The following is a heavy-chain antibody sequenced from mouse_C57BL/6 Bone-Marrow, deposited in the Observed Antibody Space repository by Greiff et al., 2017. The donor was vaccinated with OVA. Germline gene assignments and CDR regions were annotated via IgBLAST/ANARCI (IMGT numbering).Heavy chain of an antibody. Sequence: QVQLQQSGAELVRPGTSVKVSCKASGYAFTNYLIEWVKQRPGQGLEWIGVINPGSGGTNYNEKFKGKATLTADKSSSTAYMQLSSLTSEDSAVYCCARNYSNYPFAYWGQGTLVTVSA. CDR2: INPGSGGT. D-gene: IGHD2-5*01. CDR1: GYAFTNYL. J-gene: IGHJ3*01. CDR3: ARNYSNYPFAY. V-gene: IGHV1-54*01.